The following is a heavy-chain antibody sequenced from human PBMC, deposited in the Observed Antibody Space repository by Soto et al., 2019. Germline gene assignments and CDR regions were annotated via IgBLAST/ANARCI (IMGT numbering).Heavy chain of an antibody. CDR2: IYDSGST. CDR1: GGSISGGVGGLYY. V-gene: IGHV4-30-4*01. D-gene: IGHD4-17*01. CDR3: AREVIPLTTDWYFDL. Sequence: QLQLRESGPGLVKPSETLSLTCTVSGGSISGGVGGLYYWSWIRQPPGKGLEWIGYIYDSGSTYYNPSIKRRVTIAGDTSKIQFSLRLSSVTAADTAVYYCAREVIPLTTDWYFDLWGRGTLVTVSS. J-gene: IGHJ2*01.